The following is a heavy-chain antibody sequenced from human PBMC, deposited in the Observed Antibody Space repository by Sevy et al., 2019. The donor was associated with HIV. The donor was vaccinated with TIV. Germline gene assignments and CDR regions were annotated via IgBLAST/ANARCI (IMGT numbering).Heavy chain of an antibody. CDR3: VRHCTGSSCSHAFNI. Sequence: SETLSLTCAVYGGSFSGYYWSWIRQPPGKGLEWIGEINHSGGTNYNPSLKSRVTISVDTSKNQFSLKLNSVTAADTAVYYCVRHCTGSSCSHAFNIWGQETMVTVSS. CDR1: GGSFSGYY. V-gene: IGHV4-34*01. J-gene: IGHJ3*02. CDR2: INHSGGT. D-gene: IGHD2-15*01.